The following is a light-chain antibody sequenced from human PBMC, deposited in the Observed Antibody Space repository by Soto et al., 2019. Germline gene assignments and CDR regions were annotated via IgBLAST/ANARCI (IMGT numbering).Light chain of an antibody. CDR2: DVS. CDR1: SSDVGGYNY. CDR3: CSYAGSSGWV. V-gene: IGLV2-11*01. J-gene: IGLJ3*02. Sequence: QSVLTQPRSVSGSPGQSVTISCTGTSSDVGGYNYVSWYQQHPGKAPKLMIYDVSKRPSGVPDRFSGSKSGNTASLTISGLQAEDEADYYCCSYAGSSGWVFGGGTKLTVL.